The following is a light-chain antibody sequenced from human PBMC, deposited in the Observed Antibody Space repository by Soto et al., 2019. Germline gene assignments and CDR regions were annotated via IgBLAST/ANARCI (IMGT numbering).Light chain of an antibody. CDR2: GAS. V-gene: IGKV3-20*01. CDR1: QSVSSSY. CDR3: QQYGISPLYS. Sequence: ETVLTQSPGTLSLSPGERATLSCRASQSVSSSYLAWYQQKPGQAPRLLIYGASSRANGIPDRFSGSGSGTDFTLTIRRLEPEDFAVYYCQQYGISPLYSFGQGTKLEIK. J-gene: IGKJ2*03.